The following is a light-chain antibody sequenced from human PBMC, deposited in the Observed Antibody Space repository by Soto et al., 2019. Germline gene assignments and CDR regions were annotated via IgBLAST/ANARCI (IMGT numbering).Light chain of an antibody. CDR3: QHYNKWPL. J-gene: IGKJ3*01. Sequence: IVMTQSPATLSVSPGERATLSCRASQSVSSNLAWYQQKPGQAPRLLIYGASSRATGIPDRFSGSGSGTDFTLTISSLQSEDFAVYYCQHYNKWPLFGPGTKVDI. V-gene: IGKV3D-15*01. CDR2: GAS. CDR1: QSVSSN.